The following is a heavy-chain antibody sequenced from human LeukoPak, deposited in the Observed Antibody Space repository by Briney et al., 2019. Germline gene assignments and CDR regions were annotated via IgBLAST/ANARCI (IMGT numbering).Heavy chain of an antibody. Sequence: GGSLRLSCAASGFTFSSYAMSWVRQAPGKGLEWVSAISGSGGSTYYADSVKGRFTISRDNSKSTLYLQMNSLRAEDTAVYYCARGGFYSNDALDIWGQGTMVTVSS. CDR1: GFTFSSYA. CDR2: ISGSGGST. V-gene: IGHV3-23*01. D-gene: IGHD3-3*01. J-gene: IGHJ3*02. CDR3: ARGGFYSNDALDI.